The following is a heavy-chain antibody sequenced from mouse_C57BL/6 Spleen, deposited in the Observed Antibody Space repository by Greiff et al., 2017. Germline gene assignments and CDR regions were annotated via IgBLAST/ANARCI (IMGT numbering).Heavy chain of an antibody. CDR2: IRLKSDNYAT. V-gene: IGHV6-3*01. J-gene: IGHJ2*01. CDR1: GFTFSNYW. Sequence: EVQRVESGGGLVQPGGSMKLSCVASGFTFSNYWMNWVRQSPEKGLEWVAQIRLKSDNYATHYAESVKGRFTISRDDSKSSVYLQMNNLRAEDTGIYYCTEYGNYPYYFDYWGQGTTLTVSS. D-gene: IGHD2-10*02. CDR3: TEYGNYPYYFDY.